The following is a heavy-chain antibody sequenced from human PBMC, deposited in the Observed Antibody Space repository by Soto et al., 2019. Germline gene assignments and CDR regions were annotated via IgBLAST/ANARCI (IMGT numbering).Heavy chain of an antibody. CDR2: IGTAGDT. D-gene: IGHD6-13*01. V-gene: IGHV3-13*01. Sequence: GGSLRLSCAASGFTFSSYDMHRVRQATGKGLEWVSAIGTAGDTYYPGSVKGRFTISRENAKNSLYLQMNSLRAGDTAVYYCARGLGTAAAPRFDYWGQGTLVTVSS. J-gene: IGHJ4*02. CDR1: GFTFSSYD. CDR3: ARGLGTAAAPRFDY.